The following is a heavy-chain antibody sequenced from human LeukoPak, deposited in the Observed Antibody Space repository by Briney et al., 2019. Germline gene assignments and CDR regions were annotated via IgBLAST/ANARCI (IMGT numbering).Heavy chain of an antibody. D-gene: IGHD4-11*01. Sequence: PGGSLRLSCAASGFTFSSYGMHWVRQAPGKGLEWVAVIWYDGSNKYYADSVKGRFTISRDNSKNTLYLQMNSLRAEDTAVYYCARDPYSNYHIDYWGQGTLVTVSS. J-gene: IGHJ4*02. V-gene: IGHV3-33*01. CDR2: IWYDGSNK. CDR3: ARDPYSNYHIDY. CDR1: GFTFSSYG.